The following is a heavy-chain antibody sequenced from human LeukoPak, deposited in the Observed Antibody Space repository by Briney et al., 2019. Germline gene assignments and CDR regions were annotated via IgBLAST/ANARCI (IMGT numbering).Heavy chain of an antibody. V-gene: IGHV1-69*13. CDR1: GGTFSSYA. CDR3: APDYGGNSWGGY. Sequence: ASVKVSCKASGGTFSSYAISWVRQAPGQGLERMGGIIPIFGTANYAQKFQGRVTITADESTSTAYMELSSLRSEDTAVYYCAPDYGGNSWGGYWGQGTLVTVSS. CDR2: IIPIFGTA. J-gene: IGHJ4*02. D-gene: IGHD4-23*01.